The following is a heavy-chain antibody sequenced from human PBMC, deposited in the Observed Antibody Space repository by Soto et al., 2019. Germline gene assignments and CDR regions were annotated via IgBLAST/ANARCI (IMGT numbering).Heavy chain of an antibody. J-gene: IGHJ6*02. CDR2: TYYRSKWYN. Sequence: PSQTLSLTCAISGDSVSSNSAAWNWIRQSPSRGLEWLGRTYYRSKWYNDYAVSVESRITINPDTSKNQFSLQLNSVTPEDTAVYYCARDAYSSGWYGWYYGMDVWGQGTTVTVSS. D-gene: IGHD6-19*01. CDR1: GDSVSSNSAA. V-gene: IGHV6-1*01. CDR3: ARDAYSSGWYGWYYGMDV.